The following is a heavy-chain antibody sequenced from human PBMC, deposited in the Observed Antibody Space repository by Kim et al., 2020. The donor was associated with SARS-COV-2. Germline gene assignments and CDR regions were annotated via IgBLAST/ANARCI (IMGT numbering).Heavy chain of an antibody. CDR2: IWYDGSNK. J-gene: IGHJ4*02. V-gene: IGHV3-33*01. CDR1: RFTFSSYG. Sequence: GGSLRLSCAASRFTFSSYGLHWVRQAPGKGLEWVAVIWYDGSNKYHADSVKGRFTISRDNSKNTLYLQMNNLRAEDTAVYYCATERRKYCSGGSCHLEYWGQGTLVTVS. CDR3: ATERRKYCSGGSCHLEY. D-gene: IGHD2-15*01.